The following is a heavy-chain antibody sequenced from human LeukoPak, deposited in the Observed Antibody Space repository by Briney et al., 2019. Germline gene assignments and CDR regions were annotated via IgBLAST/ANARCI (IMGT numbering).Heavy chain of an antibody. CDR3: ARGDSTFDY. Sequence: SETLSLTCTVSGGSIGSYYWGWIRQPPGKGLEWIGYIYYSGSTNYNPSLKSRVTISVDTSKNQFSPKLSSVTVADTAVYYCARGDSTFDYWGQGTLVTVSS. D-gene: IGHD5/OR15-5a*01. V-gene: IGHV4-59*01. J-gene: IGHJ4*02. CDR1: GGSIGSYY. CDR2: IYYSGST.